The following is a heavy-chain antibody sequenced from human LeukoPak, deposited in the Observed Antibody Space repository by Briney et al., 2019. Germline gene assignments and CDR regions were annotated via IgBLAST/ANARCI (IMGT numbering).Heavy chain of an antibody. CDR3: ARRNYYGSGSYTD. D-gene: IGHD3-10*01. J-gene: IGHJ4*02. CDR1: GGSISSSSYY. CDR2: IYYSGST. V-gene: IGHV4-39*01. Sequence: SQTLSLTCTVSGGSISSSSYYWGWIRQPPGKGLEWIGSIYYSGSTYYNPSLKSRVTISVDTSKNQFSLKLSSVTAADTAVYYCARRNYYGSGSYTDWGQGTLVTVSS.